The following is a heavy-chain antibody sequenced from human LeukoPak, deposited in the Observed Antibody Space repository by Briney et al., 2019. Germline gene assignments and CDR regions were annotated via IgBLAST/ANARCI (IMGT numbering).Heavy chain of an antibody. J-gene: IGHJ4*02. CDR3: ARILSGKRDGYNMDY. V-gene: IGHV3-21*01. Sequence: GGSMRLSCSASGFTLNVYSVNWVRQAPGKGLEWGSSFSSCITYIYYADSGKGRFTVSRDHAKNSLSLKMNSLRVEDTAVYYCARILSGKRDGYNMDYWGEGSLVTVSS. CDR2: FSSCITYI. CDR1: GFTLNVYS. D-gene: IGHD5-24*01.